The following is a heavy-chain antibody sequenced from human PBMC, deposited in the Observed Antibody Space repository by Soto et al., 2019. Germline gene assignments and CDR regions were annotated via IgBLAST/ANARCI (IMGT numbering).Heavy chain of an antibody. CDR2: ISYDGSNK. D-gene: IGHD3-3*01. J-gene: IGHJ4*02. V-gene: IGHV3-30-3*01. Sequence: QVQLVESGGGVVQPGRSLRLSCAASGFTFSSYAMDWVRQAPCKGLKWVAVISYDGSNKYYADSVKGRFTISRDNSKNTLYLQMNSLRAEDTAVYYCARDPGGTDFAAWTYYFDYWGQGTLVTVSS. CDR3: ARDPGGTDFAAWTYYFDY. CDR1: GFTFSSYA.